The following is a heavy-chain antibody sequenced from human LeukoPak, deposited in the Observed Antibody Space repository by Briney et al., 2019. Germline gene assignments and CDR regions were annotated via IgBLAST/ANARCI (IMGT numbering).Heavy chain of an antibody. D-gene: IGHD2-21*02. Sequence: GGSLRLSCAASGFTFTDYFMGWIRQAPGKGLDWVSHISRLGDTIDYADSVKGRFTISRDNAKNSLFLQMNFLRAEDTAVYFCARVRRGGDSRYFDYWGQGALVTVSS. CDR2: ISRLGDTI. V-gene: IGHV3-11*01. CDR3: ARVRRGGDSRYFDY. J-gene: IGHJ4*02. CDR1: GFTFTDYF.